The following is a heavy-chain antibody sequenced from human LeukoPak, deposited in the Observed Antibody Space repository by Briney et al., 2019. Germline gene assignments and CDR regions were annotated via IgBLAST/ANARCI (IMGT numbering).Heavy chain of an antibody. CDR3: ARSRHGGWDSFDY. J-gene: IGHJ4*02. CDR2: ISSSGSTI. D-gene: IGHD6-19*01. CDR1: GFTFSSYE. Sequence: PGGSLRLSCAVSGFTFSSYEMNWVRQAPGKGLEWVSHISSSGSTIYYADSVKGRFTISRDNAKNSLYLQMNSLRAEDTAVYYCARSRHGGWDSFDYWGQGTQVTVSS. V-gene: IGHV3-48*03.